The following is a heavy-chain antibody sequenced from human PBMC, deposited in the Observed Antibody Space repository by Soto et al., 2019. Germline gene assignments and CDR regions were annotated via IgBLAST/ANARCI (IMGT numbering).Heavy chain of an antibody. V-gene: IGHV3-23*01. CDR2: ISGSGGST. J-gene: IGHJ4*02. CDR3: AKDQVYYDFWSGSQLFDY. CDR1: GFTFSSYA. Sequence: GGSLRLSCAASGFTFSSYAMSWVRQAPGKGLEWVSAISGSGGSTYYADSVKGRFTISRDNSKNTLYLQMNSLRAEDTAVYYCAKDQVYYDFWSGSQLFDYWRQGALVTVSS. D-gene: IGHD3-3*01.